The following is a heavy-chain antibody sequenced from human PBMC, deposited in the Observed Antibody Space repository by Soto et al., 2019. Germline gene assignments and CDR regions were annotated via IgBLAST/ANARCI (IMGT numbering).Heavy chain of an antibody. J-gene: IGHJ4*02. Sequence: QVPLVQSGAEVKKPGASVKVSCKASGYTFTSYAMHWVRQAPGQRLEWMGWINAGNGNTKYSQKFQGRVTITRDTSASRAYMELSSLRSEDTAVYYCARDFSLYDFWSGYLYDYWGQGTLVTVSS. V-gene: IGHV1-3*01. D-gene: IGHD3-3*01. CDR2: INAGNGNT. CDR1: GYTFTSYA. CDR3: ARDFSLYDFWSGYLYDY.